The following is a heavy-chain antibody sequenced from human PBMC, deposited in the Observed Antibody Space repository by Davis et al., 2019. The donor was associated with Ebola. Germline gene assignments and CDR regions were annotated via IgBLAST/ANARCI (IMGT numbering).Heavy chain of an antibody. V-gene: IGHV4-59*01. CDR2: IYYSESS. D-gene: IGHD6-19*01. CDR1: GGSIGGYY. CDR3: ARDRREIFAVAGTLLDAFDI. J-gene: IGHJ3*02. Sequence: MPGGSLRLSCTVSGGSIGGYYWNWIRQPPGKGLEWIGYIYYSESSNYNPSLKSRVTISVDTSKNHFSLKLSSVTAADTAVYYCARDRREIFAVAGTLLDAFDIWGQGTMVTVSS.